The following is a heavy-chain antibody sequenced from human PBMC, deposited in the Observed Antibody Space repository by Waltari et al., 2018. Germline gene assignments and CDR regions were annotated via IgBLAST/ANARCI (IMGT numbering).Heavy chain of an antibody. D-gene: IGHD3-10*01. V-gene: IGHV3-48*03. J-gene: IGHJ4*02. Sequence: EVQLVESGGGLVQPGGSLRPAGAASGFTFSRSDRNWVRQAPGKGLEWVSYISSGGTNMFYAESVKGRFTISRDNAKNSLYLHMNSLRVEDTAVYYCARERSVTGKGNLDYWGQGTLVTVSS. CDR3: ARERSVTGKGNLDY. CDR2: ISSGGTNM. CDR1: GFTFSRSD.